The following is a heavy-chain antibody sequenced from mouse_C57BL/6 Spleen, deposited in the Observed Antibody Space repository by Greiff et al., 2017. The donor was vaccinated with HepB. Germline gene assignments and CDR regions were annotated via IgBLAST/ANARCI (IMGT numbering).Heavy chain of an antibody. V-gene: IGHV1-55*01. CDR3: ERYDCDGDWYFDV. J-gene: IGHJ1*03. CDR2: IYPGSGST. D-gene: IGHD2-4*01. Sequence: QVQLQQPGAELVKPGASVKMSCKASGYTFTSYWITWVKQRPGQGLEWIGDIYPGSGSTNYNEKFKSKATLTVATSSSTAYMQLSSLTSEDSAVYYCERYDCDGDWYFDVWGTGTTVTVSS. CDR1: GYTFTSYW.